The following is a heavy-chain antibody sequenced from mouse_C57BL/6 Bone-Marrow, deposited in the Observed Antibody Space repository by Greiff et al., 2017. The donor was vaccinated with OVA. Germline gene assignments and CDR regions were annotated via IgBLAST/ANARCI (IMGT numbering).Heavy chain of an antibody. CDR1: GYSFTGYF. CDR3: ARSDGAP. Sequence: EVKLVESGPELVKPGDSVKISCKASGYSFTGYFMNWVMQSHGKSLEWIGRINPYNGDTFYNQKFKGKATLTVDKSSSTAHMELRSLTSEDSAVYYCARSDGAPWGQGTSVTVSS. CDR2: INPYNGDT. V-gene: IGHV1-20*01. J-gene: IGHJ4*01.